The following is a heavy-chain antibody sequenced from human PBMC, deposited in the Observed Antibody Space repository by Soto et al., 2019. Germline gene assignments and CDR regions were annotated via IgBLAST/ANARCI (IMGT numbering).Heavy chain of an antibody. CDR2: ISAYNGNT. J-gene: IGHJ3*02. CDR3: GSSGDGDFKTGGAFDI. D-gene: IGHD4-17*01. CDR1: GYTFTSYG. V-gene: IGHV1-18*01. Sequence: QVQLVQSGAEVKKPGASVKVSCKASGYTFTSYGISWVRQAPGQGLEWMGWISAYNGNTNYAQKLQGRVTRNAGTTTSTAYMELRSVRSGDAGVYYCGSSGDGDFKTGGAFDIWGQGTMVTVSS.